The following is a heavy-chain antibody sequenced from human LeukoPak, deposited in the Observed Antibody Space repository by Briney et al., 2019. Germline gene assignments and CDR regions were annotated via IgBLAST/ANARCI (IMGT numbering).Heavy chain of an antibody. Sequence: GGSLRLSCAASGFTFSSYSMNWVRQAPGKGLGWVSSISSSSSYIYYADSVKGRFTISRDNAKNSLYLQMNSLRAEDTAVYYCASNLDSSGWYPFDPWGQGTLVTVSS. J-gene: IGHJ5*02. V-gene: IGHV3-21*01. CDR1: GFTFSSYS. CDR2: ISSSSSYI. CDR3: ASNLDSSGWYPFDP. D-gene: IGHD6-19*01.